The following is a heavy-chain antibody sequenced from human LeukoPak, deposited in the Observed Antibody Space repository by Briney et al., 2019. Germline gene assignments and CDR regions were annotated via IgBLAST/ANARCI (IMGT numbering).Heavy chain of an antibody. CDR3: ARSPNIVVVPGDAFDI. CDR2: ISSSSSSYI. Sequence: GGSLRLSCAASGFTFSSYSMNWVRQAPGKGLEWVSSISSSSSSYIYYADSVKGRFTISRDNAKNSLYLQMNSLRAEDTAVYYCARSPNIVVVPGDAFDIWGQGTMVTVSS. CDR1: GFTFSSYS. D-gene: IGHD2-2*01. J-gene: IGHJ3*02. V-gene: IGHV3-21*01.